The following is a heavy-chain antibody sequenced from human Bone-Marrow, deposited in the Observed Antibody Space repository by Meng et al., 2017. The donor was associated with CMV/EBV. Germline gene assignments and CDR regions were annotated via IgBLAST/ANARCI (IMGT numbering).Heavy chain of an antibody. CDR3: ASTLGYYDYVWGSYWSS. D-gene: IGHD3-16*01. Sequence: ASVKVSCKASGYTFTSYGFSWVRQAPGQGLECMGWISASHGNTNYAQKFQGRVTMTTDTSTSTAYMELRNLRSDDTAVYYCASTLGYYDYVWGSYWSSWGQGTLVTVSS. CDR1: GYTFTSYG. V-gene: IGHV1-18*01. CDR2: ISASHGNT. J-gene: IGHJ5*02.